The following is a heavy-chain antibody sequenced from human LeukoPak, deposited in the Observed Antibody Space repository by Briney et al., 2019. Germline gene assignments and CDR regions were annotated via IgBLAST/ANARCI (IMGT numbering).Heavy chain of an antibody. D-gene: IGHD4-11*01. CDR2: INPNSGGT. J-gene: IGHJ4*02. Sequence: GASVKVSCKASGYTFTGYYMHWVRQAPGQGLEWMGWINPNSGGTNYAQKFQGRVTMTRDTSISTAYMGLSRLRSDDTAVYYCARESDSSLTFIDSWGQGTLVTASS. CDR1: GYTFTGYY. CDR3: ARESDSSLTFIDS. V-gene: IGHV1-2*02.